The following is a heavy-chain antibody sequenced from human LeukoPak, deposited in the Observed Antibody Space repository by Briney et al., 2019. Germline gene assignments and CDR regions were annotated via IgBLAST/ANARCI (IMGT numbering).Heavy chain of an antibody. D-gene: IGHD6-19*01. CDR3: ARGRGYSSGWYGY. J-gene: IGHJ4*02. Sequence: SETLSLTCAASGGSISSSNWWSWVRQPPGKGLEWIGEINHSGSTNYNPSLKSRVTISVDTSKNQFSLKLSSVTAADTAVYYCARGRGYSSGWYGYWGQGTLVTVSS. V-gene: IGHV4-4*02. CDR1: GGSISSSNW. CDR2: INHSGST.